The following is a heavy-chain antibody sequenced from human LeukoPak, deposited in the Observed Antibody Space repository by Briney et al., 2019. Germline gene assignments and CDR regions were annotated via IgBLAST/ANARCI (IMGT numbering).Heavy chain of an antibody. CDR2: ISSSGSTT. V-gene: IGHV3-11*04. CDR3: ARGVGDFWSGYYGYYAMDV. J-gene: IGHJ6*02. Sequence: GGSLRLSCAASGFTFSDYYMSWIRQAPGKGLEWISYISSSGSTTYYADSVKGRFTISRDNAKSSLYVQMNSLRAEDTAVYYCARGVGDFWSGYYGYYAMDVWGQGTTVTVSS. CDR1: GFTFSDYY. D-gene: IGHD3-3*01.